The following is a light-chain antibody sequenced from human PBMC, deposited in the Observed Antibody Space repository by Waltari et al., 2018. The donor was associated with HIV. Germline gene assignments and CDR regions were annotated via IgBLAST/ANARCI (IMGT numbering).Light chain of an antibody. CDR2: EVT. CDR3: SSFTSSSTVV. J-gene: IGLJ3*02. V-gene: IGLV2-18*02. CDR1: NSAVGSYTL. Sequence: QSALPQPPSVSGSPGQSVTIPSPGTNSAVGSYTLLSWYQQSPGTAPKLMVYEVTYRPSGVPERFSGSKSGNTASLTISGLQAEDEADYYCSSFTSSSTVVFGGGTKLTVL.